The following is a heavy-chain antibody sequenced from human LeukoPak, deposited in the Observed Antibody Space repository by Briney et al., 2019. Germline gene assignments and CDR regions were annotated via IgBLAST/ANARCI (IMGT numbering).Heavy chain of an antibody. V-gene: IGHV3-23*01. CDR3: AKGMVYGSPYRPYDY. J-gene: IGHJ4*02. D-gene: IGHD5/OR15-5a*01. CDR1: GFTFSSYA. CDR2: ISGSGGST. Sequence: GGSLRLSCAASGFTFSSYAMSWVRQAPGKGLEWVSAISGSGGSTYYADSVKGRFTISRDNSKNTLYLQMNSLRAEDTAVYYCAKGMVYGSPYRPYDYWGQGTLVTVPS.